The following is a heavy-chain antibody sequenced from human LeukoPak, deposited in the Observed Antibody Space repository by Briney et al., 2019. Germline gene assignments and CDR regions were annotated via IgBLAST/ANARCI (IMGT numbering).Heavy chain of an antibody. V-gene: IGHV4-30-2*01. D-gene: IGHD3-9*01. J-gene: IGHJ4*02. CDR2: IYHSGST. CDR3: ARVKRYYDILTGYPSHYLDY. CDR1: GGSISSGGYS. Sequence: SETLSLTCAVSGGSISSGGYSWSWIRQPPGKGLEWIGYIYHSGSTYYNPSLKSRVTISVDRSKNQFSLKLSSVTAADTAVYYCARVKRYYDILTGYPSHYLDYWGQGTLVTVSP.